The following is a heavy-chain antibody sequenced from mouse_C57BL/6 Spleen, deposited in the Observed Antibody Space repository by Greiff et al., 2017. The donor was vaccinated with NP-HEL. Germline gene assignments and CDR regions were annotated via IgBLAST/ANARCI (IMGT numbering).Heavy chain of an antibody. CDR3: TRQPIITTVVATGFDY. J-gene: IGHJ2*01. D-gene: IGHD1-1*01. Sequence: QVQLQQSGAELVRPGASVTLSCKASGYTFTDYEMHWVKQTPVHGLEWIGAIDPETGGTAYNQKFKGKAILTADKSSSTAYMELRSLTSEDSAVYYCTRQPIITTVVATGFDYWGQGTTLTVSS. V-gene: IGHV1-15*01. CDR1: GYTFTDYE. CDR2: IDPETGGT.